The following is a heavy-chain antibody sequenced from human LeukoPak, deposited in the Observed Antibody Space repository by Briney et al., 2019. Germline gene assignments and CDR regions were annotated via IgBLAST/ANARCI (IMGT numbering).Heavy chain of an antibody. D-gene: IGHD5-18*01. V-gene: IGHV4-39*01. CDR2: IYHSGTT. CDR1: GGSIISSSYN. Sequence: SETLSLTCAVSGGSIISSSYNWGWIRQPPGKGLEWIGTIYHSGTTYYNPSLKSRVTISVDTSKNQFFLKLSSVTAADTAVYYCARGYSLDYWGQGILVTVSS. CDR3: ARGYSLDY. J-gene: IGHJ4*02.